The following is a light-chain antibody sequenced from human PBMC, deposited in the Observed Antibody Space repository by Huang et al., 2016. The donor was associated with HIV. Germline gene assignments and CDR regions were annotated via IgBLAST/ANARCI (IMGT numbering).Light chain of an antibody. V-gene: IGKV1-33*01. J-gene: IGKJ2*01. CDR2: DAS. Sequence: DIQMTQSPSSLSASVGDRVTITCQASQDISNYVNWYQQKPGKAPKLLIYDASNLETGVPSRFSGSGSVTDFTFTISSLQPEDIATYYCQQYDDLPYTSGQGTKLEIK. CDR1: QDISNY. CDR3: QQYDDLPYT.